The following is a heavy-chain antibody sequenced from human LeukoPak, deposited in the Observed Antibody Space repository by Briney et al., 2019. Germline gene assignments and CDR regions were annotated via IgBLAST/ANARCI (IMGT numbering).Heavy chain of an antibody. CDR2: IWNDGSNK. CDR3: ARGGYCSGGRCYPNWFDP. CDR1: GFTFSGYD. V-gene: IGHV3-33*01. Sequence: GGSLRLSCAASGFTFSGYDIHWVRQSPDKGLEGVAGIWNDGSNKSYTDSVKGRFTISRDNSKNTLYLQMNSLRAEDTAVYHCARGGYCSGGRCYPNWFDPWGQGTLVTVSS. J-gene: IGHJ5*02. D-gene: IGHD2-15*01.